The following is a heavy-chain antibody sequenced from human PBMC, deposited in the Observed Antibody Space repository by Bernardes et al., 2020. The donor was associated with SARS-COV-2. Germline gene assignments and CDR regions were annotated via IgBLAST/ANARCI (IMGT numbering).Heavy chain of an antibody. CDR1: GGSFSGYY. J-gene: IGHJ4*02. V-gene: IGHV4-34*01. D-gene: IGHD6-19*01. Sequence: SETLSLTCAVYGGSFSGYYWSWIRQPPGKGLEWIGEINDSGSTNYNPSLKSRVTISVDTSKNQFSLKLNSVTAADTAVYYCVRRAYSSGWYFDYWGQGTLVTVSS. CDR2: INDSGST. CDR3: VRRAYSSGWYFDY.